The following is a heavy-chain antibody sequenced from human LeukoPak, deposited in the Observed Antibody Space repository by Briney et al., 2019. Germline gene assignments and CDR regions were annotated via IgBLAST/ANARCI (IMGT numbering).Heavy chain of an antibody. D-gene: IGHD7-27*01. CDR1: GYSFTNYD. Sequence: ASVKVSCKASGYSFTNYDINWVRQAAGQGLEWMGWVNPNNGDAGFSPKFQGRVTLTSNTSLTTAYMELTSLTSEDTAVYHCARGLGTYWGKDFLNWFDPWGQGTLVTVSS. CDR2: VNPNNGDA. J-gene: IGHJ5*02. V-gene: IGHV1-8*02. CDR3: ARGLGTYWGKDFLNWFDP.